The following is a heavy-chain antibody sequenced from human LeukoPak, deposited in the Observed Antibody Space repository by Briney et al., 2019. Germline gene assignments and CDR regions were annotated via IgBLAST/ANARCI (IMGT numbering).Heavy chain of an antibody. CDR3: ARDLEVPGGDWFDP. CDR1: GFTFDDYA. Sequence: GRSLRLSCAASGFTFDDYAMHWVRQAPGKGLVWVSRINTDGSSTSYADSVKGRFTISRDNAKNTLYLQMNSLRAEDTAVYYCARDLEVPGGDWFDPWGQGTLVTVSS. V-gene: IGHV3-74*01. CDR2: INTDGSST. J-gene: IGHJ5*02. D-gene: IGHD2-2*01.